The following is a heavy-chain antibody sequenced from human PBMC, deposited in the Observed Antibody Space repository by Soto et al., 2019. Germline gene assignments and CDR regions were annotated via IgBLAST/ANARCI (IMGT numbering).Heavy chain of an antibody. Sequence: QLQLQESGPGLVKPSETLSLTCTVSGGSISSSSYYWGWIRQPPGKGLEWIGSIYYSGSTYYNPSLKSRVTIPVDTSKNQFSLKLSSVTAADTAVYYCARNTKDYDYIWGSYRSDAFDIWGQGTMVTVSS. D-gene: IGHD3-16*02. CDR3: ARNTKDYDYIWGSYRSDAFDI. CDR2: IYYSGST. J-gene: IGHJ3*02. CDR1: GGSISSSSYY. V-gene: IGHV4-39*01.